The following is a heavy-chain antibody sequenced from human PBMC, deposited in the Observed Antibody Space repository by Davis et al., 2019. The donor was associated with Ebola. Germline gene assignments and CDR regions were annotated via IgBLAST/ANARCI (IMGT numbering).Heavy chain of an antibody. CDR1: GFTFSSYW. J-gene: IGHJ6*02. V-gene: IGHV3-7*01. CDR2: IKQDGSEK. D-gene: IGHD2-15*01. CDR3: AREVAATHYYYYYGMDV. Sequence: GESLKISCAASGFTFSSYWMSWVRQAPGKGLEWVANIKQDGSEKYYVDSVKGRFTISRDNAKNSLYLQMNSLRAEDTAVYYCAREVAATHYYYYYGMDVWGQGTMVTVSS.